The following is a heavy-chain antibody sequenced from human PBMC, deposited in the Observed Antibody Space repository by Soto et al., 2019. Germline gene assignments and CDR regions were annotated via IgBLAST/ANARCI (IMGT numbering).Heavy chain of an antibody. CDR3: ARETPITMIVVASGGMDV. J-gene: IGHJ6*02. Sequence: QVQLQESGPGLVKPSGTLSLTCAVSGGSISSSNWWSWVRQPPGKGLEWIGEIYHSGSTNYNPSLKSRVTISVDKSEHQFSLKLSSVTAADTAVYYCARETPITMIVVASGGMDVWGQGTTVTVSS. D-gene: IGHD3-22*01. CDR2: IYHSGST. V-gene: IGHV4-4*02. CDR1: GGSISSSNW.